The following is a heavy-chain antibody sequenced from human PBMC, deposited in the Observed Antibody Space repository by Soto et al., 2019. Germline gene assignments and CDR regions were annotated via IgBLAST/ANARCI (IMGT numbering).Heavy chain of an antibody. Sequence: EVQLLESGGGLVQPGGSLRLSCAASGFTFSSYTMSWVRQGPGKGLEWVSGISSSGGSTVYADSVKGRFTISRDNFKNTRYLQMNSLRAEDTAVYYCAKGWSDYWGQGAPVTVST. CDR1: GFTFSSYT. J-gene: IGHJ4*02. V-gene: IGHV3-23*01. CDR2: ISSSGGST. D-gene: IGHD1-1*01. CDR3: AKGWSDY.